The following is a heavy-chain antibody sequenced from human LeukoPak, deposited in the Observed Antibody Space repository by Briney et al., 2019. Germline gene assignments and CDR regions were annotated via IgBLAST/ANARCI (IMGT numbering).Heavy chain of an antibody. CDR1: GFPFSTYG. D-gene: IGHD5-18*01. CDR3: AKDLAGGYSYGLQS. J-gene: IGHJ5*02. Sequence: GRSLRLSCAASGFPFSTYGMYWVRQAPGKGLEWVAIVSYDGTNKYYADSVRGRFTISRDNSKSTLYVQMNSLRPEDTAVYYCAKDLAGGYSYGLQSWGQGTLVTVSS. V-gene: IGHV3-30*18. CDR2: VSYDGTNK.